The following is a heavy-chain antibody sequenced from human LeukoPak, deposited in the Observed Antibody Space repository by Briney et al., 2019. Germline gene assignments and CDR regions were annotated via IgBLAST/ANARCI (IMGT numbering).Heavy chain of an antibody. CDR2: ISWNSGSI. V-gene: IGHV3-9*01. CDR1: GFTFDDYA. Sequence: GGSLRLSCAASGFTFDDYAMHWVRQAPGKGLEWVSGISWNSGSIGYADSVKGRFTISRDNAKNSLYLQMNSLRAEDTAVYYCARDREMATITVYFDYWGQGTLVTVSS. CDR3: ARDREMATITVYFDY. D-gene: IGHD5-24*01. J-gene: IGHJ4*02.